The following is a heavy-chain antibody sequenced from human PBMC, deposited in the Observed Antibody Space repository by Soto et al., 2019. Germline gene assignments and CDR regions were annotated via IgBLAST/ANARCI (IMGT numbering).Heavy chain of an antibody. V-gene: IGHV5-10-1*01. D-gene: IGHD2-2*01. Sequence: VVSLKISCKGSGYSFTSYWISWVRQIPGKGLEWMGRIDPSDSYTNYSPSFQGHVTISADKSISTAYLRWSSLKASDTAMYYCARFGYCSSTSCSYYYYGMDVWGQGTTVTVSS. CDR3: ARFGYCSSTSCSYYYYGMDV. CDR1: GYSFTSYW. CDR2: IDPSDSYT. J-gene: IGHJ6*02.